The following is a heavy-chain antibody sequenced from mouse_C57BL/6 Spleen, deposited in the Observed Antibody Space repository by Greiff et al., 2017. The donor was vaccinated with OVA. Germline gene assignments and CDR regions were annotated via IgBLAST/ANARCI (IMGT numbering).Heavy chain of an antibody. Sequence: EVMLVESGGGLVQPGGSLSLSCAASGFTFIDYYMSWVRQPPGKALEWLGFIRNKANGYTTEYSASVKGRFTISRDNSQSILYLQMNALRAEDSATYYCASPYDGYSLAYWGQGTLVTVSA. CDR2: IRNKANGYTT. CDR1: GFTFIDYY. V-gene: IGHV7-3*01. CDR3: ASPYDGYSLAY. D-gene: IGHD2-3*01. J-gene: IGHJ3*01.